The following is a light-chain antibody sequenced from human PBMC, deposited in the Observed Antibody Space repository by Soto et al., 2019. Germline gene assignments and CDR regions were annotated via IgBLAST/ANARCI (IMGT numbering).Light chain of an antibody. V-gene: IGKV1-39*01. Sequence: DIQMTQSPSSLSASVGDRVTITCRASQNIGTFLNWYQQKSGKAPDLLISGASILLSGVPSRFSGGGAGTSVTLTISDLQPEDFATYHCQQVYNAPRTFGPGTKVEVK. J-gene: IGKJ1*01. CDR1: QNIGTF. CDR2: GAS. CDR3: QQVYNAPRT.